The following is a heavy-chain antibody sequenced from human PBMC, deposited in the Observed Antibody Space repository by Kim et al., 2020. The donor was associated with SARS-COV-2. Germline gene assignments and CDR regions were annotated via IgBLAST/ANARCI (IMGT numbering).Heavy chain of an antibody. CDR2: IRSKAYGGTT. CDR3: TRELGGGSGSWGIGYYFDY. Sequence: GGSLRLSCTASGFTFGDYAMSWFRQAPGKGLEWVGFIRSKAYGGTTEYAASVKGRFTISRDDSKSIAYLQMNSLKTEDTAVYYCTRELGGGSGSWGIGYYFDYWGQGTLVTVSS. J-gene: IGHJ4*02. CDR1: GFTFGDYA. V-gene: IGHV3-49*03. D-gene: IGHD3-10*01.